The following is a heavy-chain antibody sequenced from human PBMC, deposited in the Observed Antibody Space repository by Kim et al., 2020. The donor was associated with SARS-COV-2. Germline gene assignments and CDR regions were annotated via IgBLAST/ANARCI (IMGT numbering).Heavy chain of an antibody. Sequence: NYSPTLRSRVTISVDTAKNQFSLKLSSVTAAATAVYYCAGTARGANFDYWGRGALVTVSS. V-gene: IGHV4-4*09. J-gene: IGHJ4*02. D-gene: IGHD1-26*01. CDR3: AGTARGANFDY.